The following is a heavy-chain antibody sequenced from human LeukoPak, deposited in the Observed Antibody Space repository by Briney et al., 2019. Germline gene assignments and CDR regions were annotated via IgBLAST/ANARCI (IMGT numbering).Heavy chain of an antibody. CDR3: AKEPSLRRGFDY. D-gene: IGHD5/OR15-5a*01. CDR2: ISSSSSTI. V-gene: IGHV3-48*01. J-gene: IGHJ4*02. CDR1: GFTFSSYS. Sequence: GGSLRLSCAAAGFTFSSYSMNWVRQAPGKGLEWVSYISSSSSTIYYADSVKGRFTISRDNSKNTLYLQMNSLRAEDTAVYYCAKEPSLRRGFDYWGQGTLVTVSS.